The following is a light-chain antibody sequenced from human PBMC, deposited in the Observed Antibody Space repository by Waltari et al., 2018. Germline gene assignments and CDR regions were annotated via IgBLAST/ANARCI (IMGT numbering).Light chain of an antibody. CDR1: SLRTYY. CDR3: HSRDSSGDVL. J-gene: IGLJ2*01. Sequence: SSELTQDPAVSVDLGQTVRITCQGDSLRTYYVSWFLQKPGQAPALFISGKNNRPSGIPDRFSASSSGSTASLTIIGAQAEDEADYYCHSRDSSGDVLIGGGTKLTVV. V-gene: IGLV3-19*01. CDR2: GKN.